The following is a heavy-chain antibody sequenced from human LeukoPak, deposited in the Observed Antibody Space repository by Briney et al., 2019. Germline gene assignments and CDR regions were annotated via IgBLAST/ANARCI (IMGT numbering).Heavy chain of an antibody. V-gene: IGHV4-61*05. CDR1: GGSISSSSYY. CDR2: IYYSGST. J-gene: IGHJ5*02. D-gene: IGHD2-2*01. Sequence: NPSETLSLTCTVSGGSISSSSYYWGWIRQPPGKGWEWIGYIYYSGSTNYNPSLKSRVTISVDTSKNQFSLKLSSVTAADTAVYYCARLARYCSSTSCLIGWFDPWGQGTLVTVSS. CDR3: ARLARYCSSTSCLIGWFDP.